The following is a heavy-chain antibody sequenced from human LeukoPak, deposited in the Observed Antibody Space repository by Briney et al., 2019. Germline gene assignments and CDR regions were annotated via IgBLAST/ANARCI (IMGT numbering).Heavy chain of an antibody. CDR3: ARDLNYDFWSGYSPSPDY. V-gene: IGHV3-21*01. D-gene: IGHD3-3*01. Sequence: GGSLRLSCAASGFTFSSYSMNWVRQAPGKGLEWVSSISSSSSYIYYADSVKGRFTISRDNAKNSLYLQMNSLRAEDTAVYYCARDLNYDFWSGYSPSPDYWGQGTLVTVSS. CDR2: ISSSSSYI. CDR1: GFTFSSYS. J-gene: IGHJ4*02.